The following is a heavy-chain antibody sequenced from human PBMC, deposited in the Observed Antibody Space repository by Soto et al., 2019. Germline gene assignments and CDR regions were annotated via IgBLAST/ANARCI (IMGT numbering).Heavy chain of an antibody. V-gene: IGHV3-21*01. D-gene: IGHD3-10*01. J-gene: IGHJ6*04. CDR1: GFIFSSST. Sequence: EMQLVESGGGLVKPGGSLTLSCEASGFIFSSSTMNWVRQAPGKGLEWVSSMTGSSGFTDYAASVKGRFTISRDNAKNSLYLQMHSLRAEDTAVYYCARSYFGEGLDVWGKGTTVTVSS. CDR3: ARSYFGEGLDV. CDR2: MTGSSGFT.